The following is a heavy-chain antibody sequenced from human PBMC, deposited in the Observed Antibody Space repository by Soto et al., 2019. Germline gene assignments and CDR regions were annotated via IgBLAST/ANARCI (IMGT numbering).Heavy chain of an antibody. V-gene: IGHV3-21*02. D-gene: IGHD2-21*02. Sequence: EVQLVESGGGLVKPGGSLRLSCAASGFTFSTYSMNWVRQAPGKGLEWVSSISSSSSYIYYADSVKGRFTISRDNAKNXXYLQMNSRRAEDTAVYYCARDILNSDCGGDCYSYYYYGMDVWGQGTTVTVSS. CDR3: ARDILNSDCGGDCYSYYYYGMDV. CDR2: ISSSSSYI. J-gene: IGHJ6*02. CDR1: GFTFSTYS.